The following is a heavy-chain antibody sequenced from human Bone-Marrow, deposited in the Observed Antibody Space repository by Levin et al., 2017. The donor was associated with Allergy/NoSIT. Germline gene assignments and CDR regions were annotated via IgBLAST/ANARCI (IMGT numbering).Heavy chain of an antibody. J-gene: IGHJ6*03. D-gene: IGHD2-15*01. CDR3: ARMLQGNFWWYMDV. Sequence: NPSETLSLTCAVSGGSLSNSNWWSWVRQPPGNGLDWIGEISQSGSTNYNPSLKSRVTISEDKSKNQFSLKLSSVTAADTAVYYCARMLQGNFWWYMDVWGKGTTVTVSS. CDR1: GGSLSNSNW. CDR2: ISQSGST. V-gene: IGHV4-4*02.